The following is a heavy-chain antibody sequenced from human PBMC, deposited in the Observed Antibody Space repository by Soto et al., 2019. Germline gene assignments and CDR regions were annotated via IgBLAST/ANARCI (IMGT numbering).Heavy chain of an antibody. D-gene: IGHD3-3*01. CDR1: GYTFTSYG. CDR2: ISAYNGNT. Sequence: ASVKVSCKASGYTFTSYGISWVRQAPGQGLEWMGWISAYNGNTNYAQKLQGRATMTTDTSTSTAYMELRSLRSDDTAVYYCARRDYDFWSGHCGPFDYWGQGTLGTGSS. J-gene: IGHJ4*02. V-gene: IGHV1-18*01. CDR3: ARRDYDFWSGHCGPFDY.